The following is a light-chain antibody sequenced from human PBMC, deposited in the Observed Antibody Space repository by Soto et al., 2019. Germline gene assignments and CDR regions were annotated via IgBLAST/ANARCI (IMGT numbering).Light chain of an antibody. V-gene: IGLV2-14*03. CDR1: SSDVGGYNY. Sequence: QSVLTQPASVSGSPGQSITISCTGTSSDVGGYNYVSWYQHHPGKAPKLMIYDVSNRPSGLSYRFSGSKSGNTASLTISGLQAEDEADYYCSSYTSSSTVVFGGGTKVTVL. J-gene: IGLJ2*01. CDR2: DVS. CDR3: SSYTSSSTVV.